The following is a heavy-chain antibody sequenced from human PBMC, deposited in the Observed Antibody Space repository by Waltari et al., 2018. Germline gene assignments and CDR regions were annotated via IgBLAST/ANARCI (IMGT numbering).Heavy chain of an antibody. CDR3: AKMRVEGRYFDLYYYYMDV. J-gene: IGHJ6*03. D-gene: IGHD3-9*01. V-gene: IGHV3-23*01. CDR1: GFTFSSYA. Sequence: EVQLLESGGGLVQPGGSLRLSCAASGFTFSSYAMSWVRQAPGKGLEWVSAISGSGGSTYYADSVRGRFTISRDNSKNTLYLQMNSLRAEDTAVYYCAKMRVEGRYFDLYYYYMDVWGKGTTVTVSS. CDR2: ISGSGGST.